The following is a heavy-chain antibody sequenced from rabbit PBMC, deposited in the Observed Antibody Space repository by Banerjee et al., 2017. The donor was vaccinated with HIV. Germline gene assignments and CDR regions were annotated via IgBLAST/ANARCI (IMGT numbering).Heavy chain of an antibody. D-gene: IGHD4-2*01. V-gene: IGHV1S40*01. Sequence: QSLEESGGDLVKPGASLTLTCTASGFSFSSSYWICWVRQAPGKGLEWIGYINSASGSTYYASWAKGRFTITRSTSLNTVTLQLNSLTAADTATYFCARSAGVFSYFKLWGPGTLVTVS. CDR1: GFSFSSSYW. J-gene: IGHJ4*01. CDR3: ARSAGVFSYFKL. CDR2: INSASGST.